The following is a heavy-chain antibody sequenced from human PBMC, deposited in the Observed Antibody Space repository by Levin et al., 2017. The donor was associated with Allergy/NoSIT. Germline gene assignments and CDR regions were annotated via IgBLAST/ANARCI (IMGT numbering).Heavy chain of an antibody. CDR1: GDSISRGFYY. V-gene: IGHV4-61*02. CDR2: IYVTGST. J-gene: IGHJ6*03. CDR3: ARDLEGFSGYKPYCYTDV. D-gene: IGHD5-12*01. Sequence: SQTLSLTCSGSGDSISRGFYYWSWIRQPAGEGLEWIGRIYVTGSTTYSPSLKSRVTISLDRSKDQVSLKINSVTAADTAVYYCARDLEGFSGYKPYCYTDVWGKGTTVTVSS.